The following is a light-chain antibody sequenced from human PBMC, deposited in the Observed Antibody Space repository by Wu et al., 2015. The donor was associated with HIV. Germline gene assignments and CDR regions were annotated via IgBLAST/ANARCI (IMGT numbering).Light chain of an antibody. V-gene: IGKV3-15*01. CDR2: GAT. CDR1: ESVTMS. J-gene: IGKJ4*01. CDR3: QQHSGWPHA. Sequence: EVVMTQSPATLSVSPGERVTLSCRASESVTMSVVWYQQKPGQAPRLLIYGATTRATGVPARFSGSASGTEFTLTISSLEPEDFAVYYCQQHSGWPHAFGGGTKVEIK.